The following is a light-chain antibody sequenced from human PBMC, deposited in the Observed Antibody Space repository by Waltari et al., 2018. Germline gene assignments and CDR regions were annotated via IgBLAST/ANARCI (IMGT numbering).Light chain of an antibody. J-gene: IGLJ2*01. V-gene: IGLV2-23*02. CDR1: SRDVGSYDL. Sequence: QSALTQPASVSGSPGQSITISCTGTSRDVGSYDLVSWYQQHPGKAPNLMIFEVNKRPAGVSHRCSGSRSGNTASLTISGLQAEDEADYHCCSYAGNCTVVFGGGTKLTVL. CDR3: CSYAGNCTVV. CDR2: EVN.